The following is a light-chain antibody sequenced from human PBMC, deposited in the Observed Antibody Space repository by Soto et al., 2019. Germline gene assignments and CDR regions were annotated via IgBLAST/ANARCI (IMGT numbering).Light chain of an antibody. V-gene: IGLV1-44*01. CDR3: AAWDDSLNGAYV. J-gene: IGLJ1*01. CDR1: SSNIGSHT. Sequence: QPVLTQPTSASGTPGQRVTISCSGSSSNIGSHTVNWYQQFPGTAPKLLIYSNNQRPSGVPDRFSGSKSGTSASLAIGGLQSEDEADYYCAAWDDSLNGAYVFGTGTKLTVL. CDR2: SNN.